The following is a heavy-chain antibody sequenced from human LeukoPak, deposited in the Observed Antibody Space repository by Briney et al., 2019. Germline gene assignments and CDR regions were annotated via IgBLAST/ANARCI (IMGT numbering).Heavy chain of an antibody. Sequence: GGSLRLSCAASGFTFSSYAMSWVRQAPGKGLEWVSAISGSGGSTYYADSVRGRFTISRDNSKNTFYLKMNSLRAEDTAIYYCAKGYASLSTWGKGTLVTVSS. V-gene: IGHV3-23*01. CDR2: ISGSGGST. D-gene: IGHD3-16*01. CDR1: GFTFSSYA. J-gene: IGHJ4*02. CDR3: AKGYASLST.